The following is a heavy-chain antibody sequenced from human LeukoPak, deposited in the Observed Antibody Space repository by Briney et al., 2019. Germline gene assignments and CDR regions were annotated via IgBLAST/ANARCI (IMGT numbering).Heavy chain of an antibody. J-gene: IGHJ4*02. Sequence: SETLSLTCTVSGGSISSSGYYWSWIRQHPGKGLEWIGYIYYSGSTYYNPSLKSRVTISVDTSKNQFSLKLSSVTAADTAVYYCAREWVYNGAVAGTDWGQGTLVTVSS. D-gene: IGHD6-19*01. CDR3: AREWVYNGAVAGTD. CDR2: IYYSGST. V-gene: IGHV4-31*03. CDR1: GGSISSSGYY.